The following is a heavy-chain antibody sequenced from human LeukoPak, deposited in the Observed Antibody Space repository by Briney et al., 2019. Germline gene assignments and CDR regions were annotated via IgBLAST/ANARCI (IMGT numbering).Heavy chain of an antibody. CDR3: ERDLIRFLAWSPNWFDP. D-gene: IGHD3-3*01. V-gene: IGHV1-18*01. Sequence: SSVKVSFKGSGYSFTSYGISWVRQAPGQGLEWMGWINAYNGKTNYAHKLQGRLIMTTDTSTSTAYLELRSLRSDDTAVYYCERDLIRFLAWSPNWFDPWGQGPLVTVSS. CDR2: INAYNGKT. CDR1: GYSFTSYG. J-gene: IGHJ5*02.